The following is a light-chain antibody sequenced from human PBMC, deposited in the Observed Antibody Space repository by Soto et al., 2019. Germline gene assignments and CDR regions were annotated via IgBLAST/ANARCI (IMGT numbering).Light chain of an antibody. CDR1: QSISGW. CDR3: QHSGT. V-gene: IGKV1-5*01. CDR2: DGS. J-gene: IGKJ1*01. Sequence: DIQMTQSPSTLSASVGDRVTITCRASQSISGWLAWYQQKPGKAPKLLIYDGSSLESGVPSRLSGGGSGTEFTLTISSLHPDDFATYYCQHSGTFGQGTKVEIK.